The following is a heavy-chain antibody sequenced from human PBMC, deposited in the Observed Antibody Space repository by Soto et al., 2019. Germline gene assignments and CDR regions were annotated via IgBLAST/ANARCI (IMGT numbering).Heavy chain of an antibody. J-gene: IGHJ4*02. CDR3: TVGGGWLTDY. CDR1: GGSLSSGF. CDR2: IHYSGST. Sequence: QVQLQESGPGLVKPSETLSLTCSVSGGSLSSGFWGWFRQPPGKGLEWIGFIHYSGSTTYNPSLTSRLTISLDTSKNHFSLRLSSVTAADTALYYCTVGGGWLTDYWGQGTLVTVSS. D-gene: IGHD5-12*01. V-gene: IGHV4-59*01.